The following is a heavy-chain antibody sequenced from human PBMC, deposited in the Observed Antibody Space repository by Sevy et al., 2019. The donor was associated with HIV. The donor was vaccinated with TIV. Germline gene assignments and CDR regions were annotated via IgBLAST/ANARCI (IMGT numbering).Heavy chain of an antibody. Sequence: GGSLRLSCTASGFTFSSYEMNWVRQAPGNGLEWVSYISNSGSTIHYSDSVKGRFTISRDNAKNSLYLQMNSLRAEDTAVYYCARDLPPSATTVPHFDYWGRRTLVTVSS. V-gene: IGHV3-48*03. CDR3: ARDLPPSATTVPHFDY. CDR2: ISNSGSTI. CDR1: GFTFSSYE. J-gene: IGHJ4*02. D-gene: IGHD4-17*01.